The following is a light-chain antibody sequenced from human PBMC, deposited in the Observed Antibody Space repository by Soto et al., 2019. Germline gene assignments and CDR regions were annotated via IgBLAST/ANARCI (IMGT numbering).Light chain of an antibody. CDR3: AAWDDSLNAYV. V-gene: IGLV1-44*01. CDR2: RDD. J-gene: IGLJ1*01. CDR1: SSNIGRNT. Sequence: QSVLTQPPSASGTPGQRVTISCSGSSSNIGRNTVNWYQQFPGTAPKLFIYRDDQRPSGVPDRFSGSKSGTSASLAISGLQSEDEADSYCAAWDDSLNAYVLGNGTNVTV.